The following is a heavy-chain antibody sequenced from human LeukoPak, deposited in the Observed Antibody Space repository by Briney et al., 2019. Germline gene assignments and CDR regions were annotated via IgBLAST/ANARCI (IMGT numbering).Heavy chain of an antibody. V-gene: IGHV4-39*01. J-gene: IGHJ5*02. CDR2: IYYSGST. CDR1: GGSISSSSYY. Sequence: SETLSLTCTVSGGSISSSSYYWGWIRQPPGKGLEWIGSIYYSGSTYYNPSLKSRVTISVDTSKNQFSLKLSSVTAADTAVYYCARNYRWFDPWGQGTLVIVSS. CDR3: ARNYRWFDP. D-gene: IGHD1-7*01.